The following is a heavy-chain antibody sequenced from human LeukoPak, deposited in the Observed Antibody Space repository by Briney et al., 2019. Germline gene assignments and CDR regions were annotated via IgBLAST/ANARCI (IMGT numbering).Heavy chain of an antibody. D-gene: IGHD3-10*01. CDR3: ASGELLQVGTVASMDV. Sequence: GASVKVSCKASGGTFSSYAISWVRQAPGQGLEWMGRIIPIFGIANYAQKFQGRVTITADKSTSTAYMELSSLRSEDTAVYYCASGELLQVGTVASMDVWGQGTTVTVSS. V-gene: IGHV1-69*04. J-gene: IGHJ6*02. CDR2: IIPIFGIA. CDR1: GGTFSSYA.